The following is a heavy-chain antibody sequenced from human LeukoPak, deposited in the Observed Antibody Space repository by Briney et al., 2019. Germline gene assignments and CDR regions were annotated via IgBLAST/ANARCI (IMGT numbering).Heavy chain of an antibody. V-gene: IGHV5-51*01. J-gene: IGHJ4*02. CDR3: ARMARYYGSGTTD. Sequence: GESLKISCKGSGYSFTSYWIGWVRQMPGKGLEWMGIIYPGDSETRYSPSFQGQVTISADKSINTAYLQWSSLKASDTAMYYCARMARYYGSGTTDWGQGTLVTVSS. CDR1: GYSFTSYW. CDR2: IYPGDSET. D-gene: IGHD3-10*01.